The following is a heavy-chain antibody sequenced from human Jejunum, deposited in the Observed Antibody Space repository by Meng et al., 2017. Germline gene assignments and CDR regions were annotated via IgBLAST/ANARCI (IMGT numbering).Heavy chain of an antibody. CDR1: GFTFSNSW. J-gene: IGHJ4*02. CDR3: ARHKLAHRSFDY. Sequence: GGSLRLSCEAFGFTFSNSWRTWVCQAPGKGLEWVSSIKDDASEKYYVDSVKGRFTMSRDNAKTSLYLHMNSLRADDTAMYYCARHKLAHRSFDYWGQGTLVTVSS. D-gene: IGHD1/OR15-1a*01. V-gene: IGHV3-7*01. CDR2: IKDDASEK.